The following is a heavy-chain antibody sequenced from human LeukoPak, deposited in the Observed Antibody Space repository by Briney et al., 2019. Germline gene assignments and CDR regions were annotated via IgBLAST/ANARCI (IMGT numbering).Heavy chain of an antibody. J-gene: IGHJ4*02. CDR3: ARLGFRWFSNYYGSA. V-gene: IGHV4-39*01. D-gene: IGHD3-10*01. CDR2: IYYSGST. CDR1: GGSISSSSYY. Sequence: SETLSLTCTVSGGSISSSSYYWGWIRQPPGKGLEWIGSIYYSGSTYHNPSLKSRVTISVDTSKNQFSLKLSSVTAADTAVYYCARLGFRWFSNYYGSAWGQGTLVTVSS.